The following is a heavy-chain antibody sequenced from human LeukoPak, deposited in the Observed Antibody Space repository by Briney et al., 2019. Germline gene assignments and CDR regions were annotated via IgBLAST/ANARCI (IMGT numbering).Heavy chain of an antibody. J-gene: IGHJ5*02. V-gene: IGHV4-39*07. Sequence: SETLSLTCTVSGVSISSSSYYWGWIRQPPGKGLEWIVSIYYSGSTYYNPSLKSRVTISVDTSKNQFSLKLSSVTAADTAVYYCARQALWFGEGGDNWFDPWGQGTLVTVSS. CDR1: GVSISSSSYY. CDR2: IYYSGST. CDR3: ARQALWFGEGGDNWFDP. D-gene: IGHD3-10*01.